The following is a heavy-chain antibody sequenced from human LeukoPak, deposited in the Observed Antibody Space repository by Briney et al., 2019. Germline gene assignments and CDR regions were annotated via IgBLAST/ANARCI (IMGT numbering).Heavy chain of an antibody. D-gene: IGHD6-13*01. Sequence: PGGSLRLSCAASGFTFISYGMHWVRQAPGKGLEWVAFIRYDGSNKYYADSVKDRFTISRDNSKNTLYLQMNSLRAEDTAVYYCAKGELQLPSYFDYWGQGTLVTVSS. CDR2: IRYDGSNK. V-gene: IGHV3-30*02. CDR3: AKGELQLPSYFDY. CDR1: GFTFISYG. J-gene: IGHJ4*02.